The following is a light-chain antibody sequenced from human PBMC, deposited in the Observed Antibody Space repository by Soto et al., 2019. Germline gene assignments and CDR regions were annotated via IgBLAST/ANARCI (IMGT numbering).Light chain of an antibody. Sequence: EIVLTQSPATLSLSPGERATLSCRASQSVGSLLAWYQQKPGQSPRLLIHDASNRATGTTARFSGSGSGTGFTLTISSLEPEDFAFYYCQQRASWPPITFGQGTRLEIK. V-gene: IGKV3-11*01. J-gene: IGKJ5*01. CDR1: QSVGSL. CDR3: QQRASWPPIT. CDR2: DAS.